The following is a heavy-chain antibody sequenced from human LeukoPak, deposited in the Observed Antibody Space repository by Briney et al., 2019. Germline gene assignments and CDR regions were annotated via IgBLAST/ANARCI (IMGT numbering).Heavy chain of an antibody. Sequence: PSETLSLTCAVYGGSFSGYYWSWIRQPPGKGLEWIGEINHSGSTNYNPSLKSRVTISVDTSKNQFSLKLSSVTAAVTAVYYCARGGWESSSSWYHYWGQGTLVTVSS. CDR3: ARGGWESSSSWYHY. J-gene: IGHJ4*02. V-gene: IGHV4-34*01. CDR1: GGSFSGYY. CDR2: INHSGST. D-gene: IGHD6-13*01.